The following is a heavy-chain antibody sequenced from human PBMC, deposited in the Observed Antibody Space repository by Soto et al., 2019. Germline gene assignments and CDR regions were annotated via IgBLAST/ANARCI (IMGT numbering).Heavy chain of an antibody. D-gene: IGHD3-3*01. V-gene: IGHV3-33*01. CDR3: ARDRRFLEWLDY. CDR2: IWYDGSNK. Sequence: QMHLVESGGGVVQPGRSLTLSCVASGFTFTSYGIHWVRQAPGKGLEWVAVIWYDGSNKYYGDSVKGRFSISRDNSKNNVYLQMNSLRAEDTAVYYCARDRRFLEWLDYWGQGTLVSVSS. CDR1: GFTFTSYG. J-gene: IGHJ4*02.